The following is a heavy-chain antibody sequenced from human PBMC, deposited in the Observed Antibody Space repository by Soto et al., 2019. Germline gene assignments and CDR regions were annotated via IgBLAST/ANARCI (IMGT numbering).Heavy chain of an antibody. CDR2: VYPSDSDT. D-gene: IGHD3-22*01. CDR3: ARRGDLDISGYSEFDY. Sequence: PGESLKISCKGSGYNFGSHWIAWVRRMPGKGLEWMGTVYPSDSDTRYSPSFQGQVTISADKSISTAYLQWSSLKASDTAIYYCARRGDLDISGYSEFDYWGLGTLVTVSS. CDR1: GYNFGSHW. J-gene: IGHJ4*02. V-gene: IGHV5-51*01.